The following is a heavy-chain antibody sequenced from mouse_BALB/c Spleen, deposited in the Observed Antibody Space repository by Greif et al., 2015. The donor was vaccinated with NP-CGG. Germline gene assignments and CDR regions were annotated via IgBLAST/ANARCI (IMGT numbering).Heavy chain of an antibody. CDR2: IWAGGST. V-gene: IGHV2-9*02. CDR1: GFSLTSYG. Sequence: QVHVKQSGPGLVAPSQSLSITCTVSGFSLTSYGVHWVRQPPGKGLEWLGVIWAGGSTNYNSALMSRLSISKDNSKSQVCLKMNSLQTDDPAMYYGARDHDGYSPAWFAYWGQGTLVTVSA. CDR3: ARDHDGYSPAWFAY. D-gene: IGHD2-3*01. J-gene: IGHJ3*01.